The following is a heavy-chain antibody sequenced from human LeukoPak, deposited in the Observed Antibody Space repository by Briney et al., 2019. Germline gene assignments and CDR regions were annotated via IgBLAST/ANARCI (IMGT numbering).Heavy chain of an antibody. V-gene: IGHV3-30*18. CDR3: AKESPIYGSGSYRRLDY. Sequence: GGSLRLSCAASGFAFSSYGMHWVRQAPGKGLEWVAVISYDGSNKYYADSVKGRFTISRDNSKNTLYLQMNSLRAEDTAVYYCAKESPIYGSGSYRRLDYWGQGTLVTVSS. D-gene: IGHD3-10*01. CDR1: GFAFSSYG. CDR2: ISYDGSNK. J-gene: IGHJ4*02.